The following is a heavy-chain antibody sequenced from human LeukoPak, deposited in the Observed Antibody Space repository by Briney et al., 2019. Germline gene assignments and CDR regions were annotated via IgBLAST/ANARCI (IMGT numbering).Heavy chain of an antibody. D-gene: IGHD5-24*01. CDR2: INHSGST. Sequence: SETLSLTCAVYGGSFSGYYWSWLRQPPGKGLEWIGEINHSGSTNYNPSLKSRVTISVDTSKNQFSLKLSSVTAADTAVYYCARRTLRWLQLGVWFFWGQGTLVTVSS. V-gene: IGHV4-34*01. CDR3: ARRTLRWLQLGVWFF. J-gene: IGHJ4*02. CDR1: GGSFSGYY.